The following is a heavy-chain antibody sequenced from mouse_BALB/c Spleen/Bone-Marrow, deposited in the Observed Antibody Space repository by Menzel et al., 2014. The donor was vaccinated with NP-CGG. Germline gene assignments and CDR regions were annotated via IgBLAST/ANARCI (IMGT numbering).Heavy chain of an antibody. CDR3: ARDENVGIYWYFDV. V-gene: IGHV7-3*02. CDR1: GFTFTDYY. CDR2: IRNKANGYTT. Sequence: EVKLMESGGGSVQPGGSLRLSCATSGFTFTDYYMSWVRQPPGKALEWLGFIRNKANGYTTEYSASVKGRFTISRDNSQRILYLQMNTPRAEDSATYYCARDENVGIYWYFDVWGAGTTVIVSS. J-gene: IGHJ1*01.